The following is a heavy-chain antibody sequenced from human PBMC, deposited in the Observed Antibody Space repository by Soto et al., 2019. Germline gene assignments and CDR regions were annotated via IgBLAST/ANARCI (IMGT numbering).Heavy chain of an antibody. Sequence: QVQLVQSGAEVKKPGSSVKVSCKASGGTFSSYTISWVRQAPGQGLEWMGRIIPILGIANYAQKFQGRVTITADKSTSTGYRELSSLRSEDTAVYYCARNEGATGYYYGMDVWGQGTTVTVSS. CDR2: IIPILGIA. J-gene: IGHJ6*02. V-gene: IGHV1-69*02. D-gene: IGHD3-10*01. CDR1: GGTFSSYT. CDR3: ARNEGATGYYYGMDV.